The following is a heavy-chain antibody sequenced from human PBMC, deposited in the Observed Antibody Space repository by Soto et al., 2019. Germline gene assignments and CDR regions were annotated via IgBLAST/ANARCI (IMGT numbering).Heavy chain of an antibody. CDR1: GGSFTSNNW. D-gene: IGHD1-7*01. CDR3: ASRYPGTSVDY. J-gene: IGHJ4*02. CDR2: IYRTGST. V-gene: IGHV4-4*02. Sequence: QVQLQESGPGLVKPSGTLSLTCAVSGGSFTSNNWWTWVRQPPGQGLEWIGEIYRTGSTNYNPSLKSRVTISLDKSENQFSLKVTSLTAADTAVYYCASRYPGTSVDYWGQGTLVTVSS.